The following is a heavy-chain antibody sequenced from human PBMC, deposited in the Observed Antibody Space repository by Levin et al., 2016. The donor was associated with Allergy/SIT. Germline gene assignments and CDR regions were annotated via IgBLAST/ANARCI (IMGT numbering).Heavy chain of an antibody. J-gene: IGHJ6*02. V-gene: IGHV1-8*01. D-gene: IGHD2-15*01. Sequence: ASVKVSCKASGYTFTSYDINWVRQATGQGLEWMGWMNPNSGNTGYAQKFQGRVTMTRNTSISTAYMELSSLRSEDTAVYHCARAWCSGGSCYSGEGDVWGQGTTVTVSS. CDR2: MNPNSGNT. CDR1: GYTFTSYD. CDR3: ARAWCSGGSCYSGEGDV.